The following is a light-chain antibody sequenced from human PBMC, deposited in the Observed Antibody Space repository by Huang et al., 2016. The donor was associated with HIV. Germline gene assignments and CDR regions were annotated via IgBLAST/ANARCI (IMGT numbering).Light chain of an antibody. V-gene: IGKV1-8*01. CDR1: QNIANY. Sequence: AIQMTHSPSSLSASTGDRVTITCRSSQNIANYLAWYQQKPGTVPRLLIHGATTLHTGVPSRFSGSGSGTDFTLNISCLQSEDFATYYCQQYFNYPFFGPGTRLEI. J-gene: IGKJ5*01. CDR3: QQYFNYPF. CDR2: GAT.